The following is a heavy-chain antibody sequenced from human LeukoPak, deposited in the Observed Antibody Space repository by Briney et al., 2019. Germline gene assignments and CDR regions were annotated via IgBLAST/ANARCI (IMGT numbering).Heavy chain of an antibody. CDR2: ISGSGGST. V-gene: IGHV3-23*01. D-gene: IGHD5-18*01. Sequence: GGSLRLSCAASGFTFSSYAMSWVRQAPGKGLEWVSAISGSGGSTYYADSVKGRFTISRDNSKNTLYLQMNSLRAEDTAVYYCARSPPRGYSYGLDAFDIWGQGTMVTVSS. J-gene: IGHJ3*02. CDR3: ARSPPRGYSYGLDAFDI. CDR1: GFTFSSYA.